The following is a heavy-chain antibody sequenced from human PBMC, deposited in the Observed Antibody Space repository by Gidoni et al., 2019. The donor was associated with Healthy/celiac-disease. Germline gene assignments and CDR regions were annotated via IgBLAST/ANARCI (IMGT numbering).Heavy chain of an antibody. J-gene: IGHJ4*02. CDR3: ESILFGIAAAGTEDFDY. Sequence: HVQLQDSCPGLFTPSATLSLPCAVSGYPTISGYYCGWIRQPPGKGLEWIGSIYHSGSTYYNTSLKSRVNISVDTSKNQFSLKLSSVTAADTAVYYGESILFGIAAAGTEDFDYWGQGTLVTVSA. CDR1: GYPTISGYY. CDR2: IYHSGST. V-gene: IGHV4-38-2*01. D-gene: IGHD6-13*01.